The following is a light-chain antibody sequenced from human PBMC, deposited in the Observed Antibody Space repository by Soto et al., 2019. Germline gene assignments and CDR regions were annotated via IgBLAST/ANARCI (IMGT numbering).Light chain of an antibody. CDR1: ISDVGSSNL. V-gene: IGLV2-23*01. J-gene: IGLJ1*01. Sequence: ALTQPASVSGSPGQSITISCAGSISDVGSSNLVSWYQQHPGKVPKLIIYEGNRRPSGVSSRFSGSNSGKTASLTISGLQAEDEADYYCCSYVGARRYVFVIAAKLTVL. CDR2: EGN. CDR3: CSYVGARRYV.